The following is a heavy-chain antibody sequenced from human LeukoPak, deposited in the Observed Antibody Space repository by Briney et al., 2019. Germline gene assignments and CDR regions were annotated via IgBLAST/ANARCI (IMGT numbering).Heavy chain of an antibody. CDR2: INPSGGST. V-gene: IGHV1-46*01. J-gene: IGHJ5*02. CDR1: GYTFTSYY. D-gene: IGHD2-15*01. CDR3: ALVLGYCSGGSCYGGFDP. Sequence: GASVKVSCKASGYTFTSYYMHWVRQAPGQRLEWMGIINPSGGSTSYAQKFQGRVTMTRDTSTSTVYMELSSLRSEDTAVYYCALVLGYCSGGSCYGGFDPWGQGTLVTVSS.